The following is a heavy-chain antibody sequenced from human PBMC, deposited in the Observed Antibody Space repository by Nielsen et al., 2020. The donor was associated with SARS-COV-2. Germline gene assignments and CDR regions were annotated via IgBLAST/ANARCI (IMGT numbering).Heavy chain of an antibody. V-gene: IGHV3-23*01. Sequence: GESLKISCAASRFTFSSYAMSCVRQAPGKGLEWVSAISGSGGSTYYADSVKGRFTISRDNSKNTLYLQMNSLRAEDTAVYYCAKIDSSSWLYYYYGMDVWGQGTTVTVSS. J-gene: IGHJ6*02. D-gene: IGHD6-13*01. CDR1: RFTFSSYA. CDR2: ISGSGGST. CDR3: AKIDSSSWLYYYYGMDV.